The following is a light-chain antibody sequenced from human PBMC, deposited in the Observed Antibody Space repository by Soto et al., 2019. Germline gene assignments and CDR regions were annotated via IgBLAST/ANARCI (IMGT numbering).Light chain of an antibody. V-gene: IGLV2-14*03. CDR2: DVT. J-gene: IGLJ2*01. CDR1: SSDVGAYNF. Sequence: QSALTQPASVSGSPGQSITISCTGTSSDVGAYNFVSWYQQHPGKAPKLKIYDVTNPPSGVSSRFSGSKSGNTASLAISGLQAEDEADYYCSSYTTSNTLVFGGGTKVTVL. CDR3: SSYTTSNTLV.